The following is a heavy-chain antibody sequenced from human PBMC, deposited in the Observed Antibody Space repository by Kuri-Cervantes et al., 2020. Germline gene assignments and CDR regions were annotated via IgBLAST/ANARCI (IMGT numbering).Heavy chain of an antibody. D-gene: IGHD1/OR15-1a*01. CDR1: GGSFRGYY. V-gene: IGHV3-23*01. CDR3: AKSSGAGTLRLLYYMDV. CDR2: ISGSGSNT. Sequence: ETLSLTCAVYGGSFRGYYWSWVRQAPGKGLEWVSVISGSGSNTYYVDSVKGRFTISRDNSKNTVYLQMNRLRAEDTAAYYCAKSSGAGTLRLLYYMDVWGKGTTVTVSS. J-gene: IGHJ6*03.